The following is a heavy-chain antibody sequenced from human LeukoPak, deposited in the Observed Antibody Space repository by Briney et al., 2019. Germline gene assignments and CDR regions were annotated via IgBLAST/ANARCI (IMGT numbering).Heavy chain of an antibody. CDR3: ARGRYCSGGSCSFDP. J-gene: IGHJ5*02. V-gene: IGHV4-34*01. CDR2: INHSGST. D-gene: IGHD2-15*01. CDR1: GGSFSGYY. Sequence: SDTLSLTCAVYGGSFSGYYWSWIRQPPGKGLEWIVEINHSGSTNYNPSLKSRVTISVDTSKNQFSLKLSSVTAADTAVYYCARGRYCSGGSCSFDPWGQGTLVTVSS.